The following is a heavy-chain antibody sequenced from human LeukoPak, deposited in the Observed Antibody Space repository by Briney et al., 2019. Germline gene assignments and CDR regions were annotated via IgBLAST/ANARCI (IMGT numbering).Heavy chain of an antibody. D-gene: IGHD1-7*01. Sequence: SETLSLTCTVAGASISSYYWSWIRQPAGKALEWIGRIYVTGSTTYNPSLESRVTMSLDTSKNHFSLKLRSVTAADTAVYYCARDSGTTGEVKFDPWGQGTLVTVSS. CDR3: ARDSGTTGEVKFDP. CDR2: IYVTGST. V-gene: IGHV4-4*07. J-gene: IGHJ5*02. CDR1: GASISSYY.